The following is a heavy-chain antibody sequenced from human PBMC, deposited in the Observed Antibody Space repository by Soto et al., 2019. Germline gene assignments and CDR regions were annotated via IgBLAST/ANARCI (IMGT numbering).Heavy chain of an antibody. V-gene: IGHV1-69*12. D-gene: IGHD3-3*01. J-gene: IGHJ5*02. CDR2: IIPMFGTA. CDR3: ATGPFRFLEGTQSYNWFDP. CDR1: GGTFSSYA. Sequence: QVQLVQSGTEVKRPGSSVNVSCKASGGTFSSYAVSWVRQAPGQGLEWMGGIIPMFGTANYAPNFQDRVTLTAVASTSIAYMDLSRLRSEDTAVYYCATGPFRFLEGTQSYNWFDPWGQGTLVIVTS.